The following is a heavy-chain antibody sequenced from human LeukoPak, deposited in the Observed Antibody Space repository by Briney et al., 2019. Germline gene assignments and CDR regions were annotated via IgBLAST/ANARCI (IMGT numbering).Heavy chain of an antibody. CDR3: ARDEMNGFLDY. Sequence: PSETLSLXCTVSGGSISSYYWSWIRQPPGKGLEWIGYIYYSGSTNYNPSLKSRVTISVDTSKNQFSLKLSSVTAADTAVYYCARDEMNGFLDYWGQGTLVTVSS. CDR1: GGSISSYY. CDR2: IYYSGST. V-gene: IGHV4-59*01. J-gene: IGHJ4*02. D-gene: IGHD3-3*01.